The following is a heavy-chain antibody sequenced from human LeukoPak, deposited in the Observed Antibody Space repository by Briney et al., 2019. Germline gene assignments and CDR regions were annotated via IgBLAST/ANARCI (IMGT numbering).Heavy chain of an antibody. CDR1: GGSISSGSYY. V-gene: IGHV4-61*02. CDR3: ARGHSSSWYGGPDY. D-gene: IGHD6-13*01. J-gene: IGHJ4*02. Sequence: SETLSLTCTVSGGSISSGSYYWSRIRQPAGKGLEWIGRIYTSGSTNYNPSLKSRVTISVDTSKNQFSLKLSSVTAADTAVYYCARGHSSSWYGGPDYWGQGTLVTVSS. CDR2: IYTSGST.